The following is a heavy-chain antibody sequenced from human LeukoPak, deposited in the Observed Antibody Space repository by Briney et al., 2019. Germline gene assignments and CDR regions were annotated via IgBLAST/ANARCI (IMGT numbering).Heavy chain of an antibody. CDR1: GYTFTRHT. CDR3: ARVMTTVVTAHAFEI. CDR2: ISAYNGNT. J-gene: IGHJ3*02. Sequence: GASVKVSCKASGYTFTRHTISWVRQAPGQGLEWMSWISAYNGNTNYAQHLQGRVTMTTDTSTNTAYLELRSLRSDDTAIYYCARVMTTVVTAHAFEIWGQGTMVTVSS. D-gene: IGHD4-11*01. V-gene: IGHV1-18*04.